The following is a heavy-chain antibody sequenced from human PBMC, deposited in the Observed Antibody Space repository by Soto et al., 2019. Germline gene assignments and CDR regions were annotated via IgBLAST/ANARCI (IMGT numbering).Heavy chain of an antibody. CDR2: IDWDDDK. Sequence: SGATLGNPTQTVTLTCTFSGFSLSTSGMCVSWIRQPPGKALEWLALIDWDDDKYYSTSLKTRLTISKDTSKNQVVLTMTNMDPVDTATYYCARAPIAAAGDYYYGMDVWGQGTTVTVSS. CDR1: GFSLSTSGMC. CDR3: ARAPIAAAGDYYYGMDV. J-gene: IGHJ6*02. V-gene: IGHV2-70*01. D-gene: IGHD6-13*01.